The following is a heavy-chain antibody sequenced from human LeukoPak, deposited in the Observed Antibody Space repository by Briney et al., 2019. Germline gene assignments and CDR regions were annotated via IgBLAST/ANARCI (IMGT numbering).Heavy chain of an antibody. CDR1: GGSISSYY. Sequence: SETLSLTCTVSGGSISSYYWSWIRQPPGKGLEWIGYIYYSGSTNYNPSLKSRVTISVDTSKNQFSLKLSSVTAADTAVYYCARSRGMATIQAFDILGPRTMVTVSS. V-gene: IGHV4-59*01. CDR3: ARSRGMATIQAFDI. J-gene: IGHJ3*02. D-gene: IGHD5-24*01. CDR2: IYYSGST.